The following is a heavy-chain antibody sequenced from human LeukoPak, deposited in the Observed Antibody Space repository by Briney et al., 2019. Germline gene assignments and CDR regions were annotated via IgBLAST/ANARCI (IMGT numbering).Heavy chain of an antibody. J-gene: IGHJ4*02. Sequence: GGSLRLSCAASGFTFSSYSMNWVRQAPGKGLEWVSSISSSSSYIYYADSVKGRFTVSVDNAKNSLYLQMNSLRAEDTAVYYCASVVGVGGRGYYFDYWGQGTLVTVSS. CDR1: GFTFSSYS. V-gene: IGHV3-21*01. D-gene: IGHD1-1*01. CDR2: ISSSSSYI. CDR3: ASVVGVGGRGYYFDY.